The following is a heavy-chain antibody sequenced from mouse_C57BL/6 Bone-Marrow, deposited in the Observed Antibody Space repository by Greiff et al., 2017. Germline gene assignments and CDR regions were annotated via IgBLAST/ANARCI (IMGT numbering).Heavy chain of an antibody. V-gene: IGHV5-9-1*02. Sequence: EVMLVESGEGLVKPGGSLKLSCAASGFTFSSYAMSWVRQTPEKRLEWVAYISSGGDYIYYADTVKGRFTISRDNARNTLYLQRSSLKSEDTAMYYGTRNYYDYDGAYYFDYWGQGTTLTVSS. CDR3: TRNYYDYDGAYYFDY. D-gene: IGHD2-4*01. CDR2: ISSGGDYI. CDR1: GFTFSSYA. J-gene: IGHJ2*01.